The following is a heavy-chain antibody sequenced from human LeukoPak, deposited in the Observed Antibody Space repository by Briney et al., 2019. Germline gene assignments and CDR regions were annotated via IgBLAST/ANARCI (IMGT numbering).Heavy chain of an antibody. CDR1: GYTFTSYG. D-gene: IGHD5-24*01. Sequence: ASVKVSCKASGYTFTSYGISWVRQAPGQGLEWMGWISAYNGNTNYAQKLQGRVTMTTDTSTSTAYMELSSLRSEDTAVYYCAREPQMATTRYYYYYMDVWGKGTTVTVSS. CDR3: AREPQMATTRYYYYYMDV. CDR2: ISAYNGNT. V-gene: IGHV1-18*01. J-gene: IGHJ6*03.